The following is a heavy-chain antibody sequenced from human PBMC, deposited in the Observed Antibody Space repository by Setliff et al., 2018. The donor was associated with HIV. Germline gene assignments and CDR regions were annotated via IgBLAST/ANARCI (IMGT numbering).Heavy chain of an antibody. V-gene: IGHV3-74*01. J-gene: IGHJ4*02. Sequence: GGSLRLSCAASGFTFTDYWMHWVRQVPGQGLVWVSRINVDGSSISYADSVKGRFTISRDNAKNTLFLQMNSLRAEDTAVYYCAKDRVPDGLWAIDYWGQGATVTVSS. CDR3: AKDRVPDGLWAIDY. CDR1: GFTFTDYW. D-gene: IGHD3-16*01. CDR2: INVDGSSI.